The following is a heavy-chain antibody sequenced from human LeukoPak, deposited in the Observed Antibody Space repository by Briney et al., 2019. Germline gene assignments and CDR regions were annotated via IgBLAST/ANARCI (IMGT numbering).Heavy chain of an antibody. CDR3: TTERVVVVAATIYYFDY. D-gene: IGHD2-15*01. V-gene: IGHV3-15*01. J-gene: IGHJ4*02. CDR1: GFTFSSYW. CDR2: IKSKTDGGTT. Sequence: GGSLRLSCAASGFTFSSYWMSWVRQAPGKGLEWVGRIKSKTDGGTTDYAAPVKGRFTISRDDSKNTLYLQMNSLKTEDTAVYYCTTERVVVVAATIYYFDYWGQGTLVTVSS.